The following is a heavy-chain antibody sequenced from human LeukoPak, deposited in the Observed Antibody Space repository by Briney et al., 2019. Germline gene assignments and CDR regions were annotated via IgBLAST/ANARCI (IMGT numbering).Heavy chain of an antibody. CDR2: IYYSGST. CDR3: AILDSSGDYFDY. CDR1: GGSISSSSYY. J-gene: IGHJ4*02. Sequence: SETLSLTCTVSGGSISSSSYYWGLIRQPPGEGLELIGSIYYSGSTNYNPSLKSRVTISVDTSKNQFSLKLSSVTAADTAVYYCAILDSSGDYFDYWGQGTLVTVSS. V-gene: IGHV4-39*07. D-gene: IGHD6-19*01.